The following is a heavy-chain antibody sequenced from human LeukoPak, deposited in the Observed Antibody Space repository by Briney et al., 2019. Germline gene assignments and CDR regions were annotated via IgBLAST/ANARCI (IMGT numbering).Heavy chain of an antibody. V-gene: IGHV4-59*01. CDR3: AREKRSTVTTWDGSDAFDI. CDR2: IYYSGST. CDR1: GGSISSYY. J-gene: IGHJ3*02. D-gene: IGHD4-17*01. Sequence: SETLSLTCTVSGGSISSYYWSWIREPPGKGLEWIGYIYYSGSTNYNPSLKSRVTISVDTSKNQFSLKLSSVTAADTAVYYCAREKRSTVTTWDGSDAFDIWGQGTMVTVSS.